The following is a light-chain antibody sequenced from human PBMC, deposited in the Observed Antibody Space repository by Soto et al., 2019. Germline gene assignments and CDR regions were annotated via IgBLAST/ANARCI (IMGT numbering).Light chain of an antibody. CDR2: GAS. J-gene: IGKJ1*01. CDR1: QTFKRNY. CDR3: QHYVDSPLT. Sequence: EIVLTQSPGTLSLSPGERATLSCRASQTFKRNYLAWYQQKPGQAPRLLIYGASIRSTGIPDRFSGSGSVTDFSLTISSLEPEDFAVYFCQHYVDSPLTFGQGTKVEVK. V-gene: IGKV3-20*01.